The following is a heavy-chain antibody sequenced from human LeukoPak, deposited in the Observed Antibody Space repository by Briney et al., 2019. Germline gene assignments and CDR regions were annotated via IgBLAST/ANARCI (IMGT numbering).Heavy chain of an antibody. CDR3: ARDGNLSLGWFDP. V-gene: IGHV3-66*02. CDR1: GFTVSSNY. D-gene: IGHD1-14*01. CDR2: IYSGGST. Sequence: PGGSLRLSCAASGFTVSSNYMSWVRQAPGKGLEWVSVIYSGGSTYYADSVKGRFTISRDNSKTTLYLQMNSLRAEDTAVYYCARDGNLSLGWFDPWGQGTLVTVSS. J-gene: IGHJ5*02.